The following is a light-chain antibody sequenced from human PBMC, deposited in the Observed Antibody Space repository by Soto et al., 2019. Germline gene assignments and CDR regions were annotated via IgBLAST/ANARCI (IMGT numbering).Light chain of an antibody. V-gene: IGLV2-8*01. CDR2: EVT. CDR3: SSYTGGNPSDV. Sequence: QSALTQPPSASGSPGQSVTISCTGTSSDVGGYDYVSWYQQHPGKAPKLMIYEVTIRPSGVSDRLSGSKSGNTASLTVSGLQADDEADYYCSSYTGGNPSDVFGTGTKVTVL. J-gene: IGLJ1*01. CDR1: SSDVGGYDY.